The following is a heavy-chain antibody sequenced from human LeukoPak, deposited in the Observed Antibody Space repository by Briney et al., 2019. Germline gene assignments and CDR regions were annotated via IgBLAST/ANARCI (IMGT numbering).Heavy chain of an antibody. CDR2: ISGSDGNT. V-gene: IGHV3-23*01. D-gene: IGHD6-19*01. Sequence: GGSLRLSCAASGFPFSSYAMSWVRQAPGKGLEWVSGISGSDGNTYYADSVKGRFTISRDNSKNTLSLQMSSLRTEDTAVYYCTREYSSGWPFDFWGQGTLVTVSS. J-gene: IGHJ4*02. CDR3: TREYSSGWPFDF. CDR1: GFPFSSYA.